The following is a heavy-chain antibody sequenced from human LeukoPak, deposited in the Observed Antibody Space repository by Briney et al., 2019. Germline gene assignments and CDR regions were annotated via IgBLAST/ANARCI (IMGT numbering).Heavy chain of an antibody. CDR2: IIPIFGTA. D-gene: IGHD6-6*01. V-gene: IGHV1-69*05. CDR1: GGTFSSYA. CDR3: ARDKVEYSSSSGYYYYLDV. J-gene: IGHJ6*03. Sequence: GSSVKVSCKASGGTFSSYAISWVRQAPGQGLEWMGGIIPIFGTANYAQKFQGRVTITTDESTSTAYMELSSMRYEDTAVYYCARDKVEYSSSSGYYYYLDVWGKGTTVTVSS.